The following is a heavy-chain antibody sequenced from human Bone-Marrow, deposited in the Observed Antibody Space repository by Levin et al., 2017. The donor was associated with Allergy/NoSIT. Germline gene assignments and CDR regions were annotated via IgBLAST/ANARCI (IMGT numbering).Heavy chain of an antibody. D-gene: IGHD3-22*01. CDR2: MKSRGSGGTI. Sequence: PGGSLRLSCAVSGLKFSDAWMIWVRQAPGKGLEWVGRMKSRGSGGTIDDAAPVKGRFTISRDDSRNTLYLQMNSLKSEDTAVYYCAHDGSGYYRLNSWGQGTLVTVSS. CDR3: AHDGSGYYRLNS. V-gene: IGHV3-15*01. J-gene: IGHJ4*02. CDR1: GLKFSDAW.